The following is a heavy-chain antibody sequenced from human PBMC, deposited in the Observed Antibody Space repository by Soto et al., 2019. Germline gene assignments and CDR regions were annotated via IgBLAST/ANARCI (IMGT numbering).Heavy chain of an antibody. CDR2: IVVGSGNT. CDR3: AADPAAYYYDSSGYYGTLDY. J-gene: IGHJ4*02. CDR1: GFTFTSSA. Sequence: QMQLVQSGPEVKKPGTSVKVSCKASGFTFTSSAVQWVRQARGQRLEWIGWIVVGSGNTNYAQKFQERVTITRDMSTSTAYMELSSLRSEDTAVYYCAADPAAYYYDSSGYYGTLDYWGQGTLVTVSS. V-gene: IGHV1-58*01. D-gene: IGHD3-22*01.